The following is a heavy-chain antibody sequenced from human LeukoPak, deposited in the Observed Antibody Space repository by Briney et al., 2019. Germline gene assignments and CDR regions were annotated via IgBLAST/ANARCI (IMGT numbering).Heavy chain of an antibody. D-gene: IGHD3-10*01. CDR2: IYYSGST. CDR1: GGSISSYY. Sequence: SETLSLTCTVSGGSISSYYWSWTRQPPGKGLEWIGYIYYSGSTNSNPSLKSRVTISVDTSRNHLSLKLSSVTAADTAVYYCARHGGVVRGEGSDAFDIWGQGTMVTVSS. J-gene: IGHJ3*02. CDR3: ARHGGVVRGEGSDAFDI. V-gene: IGHV4-59*08.